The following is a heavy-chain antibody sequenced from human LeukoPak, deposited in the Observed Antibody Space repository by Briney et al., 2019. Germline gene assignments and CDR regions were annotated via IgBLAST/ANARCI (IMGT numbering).Heavy chain of an antibody. V-gene: IGHV4-59*01. CDR1: GGSISSYY. D-gene: IGHD3-9*01. Sequence: PSETLSLTCTVSGGSISSYYWSWIRQPPGKGLEWIGYIYYSGSTNYIPSLKSRVTISVDTSKNQFSLKLSSVTAADTAVYYCARGLSSSRGDWALYYYYYYGMDVWGQGTTVTVSS. CDR2: IYYSGST. CDR3: ARGLSSSRGDWALYYYYYYGMDV. J-gene: IGHJ6*02.